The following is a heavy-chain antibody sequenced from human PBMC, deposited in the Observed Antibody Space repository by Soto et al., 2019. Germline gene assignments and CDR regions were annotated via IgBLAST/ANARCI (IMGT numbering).Heavy chain of an antibody. CDR1: GGSISSSSFH. CDR3: ARHGYTYGLYFFDH. Sequence: SETLSLTCTVSGGSISSSSFHWSWIRQVPGKGLEYIGYVYSSGSTNYNPSLKSRVSMSVDTSKNQVSLKLTSLTAADTAVYHCARHGYTYGLYFFDHWGPGTQVTVSS. J-gene: IGHJ4*02. CDR2: VYSSGST. V-gene: IGHV4-61*05. D-gene: IGHD5-18*01.